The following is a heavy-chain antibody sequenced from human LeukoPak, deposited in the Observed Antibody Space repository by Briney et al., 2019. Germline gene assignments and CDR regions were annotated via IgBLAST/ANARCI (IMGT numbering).Heavy chain of an antibody. CDR3: ASSPVVVASSGYYYYYMDV. Sequence: SVKVSCKASGGTFSSYAISWVRQAPGQGLEWMGGIIPIFGTANHAQKFQGRVTITTDESTSTAYMELSSLRSEDTAVYYCASSPVVVASSGYYYYYMDVWGKGTTVTVSS. CDR1: GGTFSSYA. J-gene: IGHJ6*03. V-gene: IGHV1-69*05. D-gene: IGHD3-22*01. CDR2: IIPIFGTA.